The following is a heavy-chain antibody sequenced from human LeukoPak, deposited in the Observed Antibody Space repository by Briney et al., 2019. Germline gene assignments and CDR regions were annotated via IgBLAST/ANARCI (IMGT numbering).Heavy chain of an antibody. V-gene: IGHV3-15*01. Sequence: KPGGSLRLSCVASGFTFSNAWMSWVRQAPGKGLEWVGRIKSKIGGGTTDYAAPVKGRFTISRDDSKNTLYLQMDSLKTEDTAVYYCTTLDDWGQGTLVTVSS. J-gene: IGHJ4*02. CDR3: TTLDD. CDR2: IKSKIGGGTT. CDR1: GFTFSNAW. D-gene: IGHD1-1*01.